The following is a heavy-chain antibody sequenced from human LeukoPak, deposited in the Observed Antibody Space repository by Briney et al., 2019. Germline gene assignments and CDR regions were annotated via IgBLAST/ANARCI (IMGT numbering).Heavy chain of an antibody. Sequence: SETLSLTCAVYGGSFSGYYWSWIRQPPGKGLEWIGYIYYSGSTNCNPSVKSRVALSVDPSKKQFSLKLSSLNAADTAVYYCARSGTAVIAPYAFDIWGQGTMVTVSS. D-gene: IGHD4-23*01. CDR3: ARSGTAVIAPYAFDI. CDR2: IYYSGST. CDR1: GGSFSGYY. V-gene: IGHV4-59*01. J-gene: IGHJ3*02.